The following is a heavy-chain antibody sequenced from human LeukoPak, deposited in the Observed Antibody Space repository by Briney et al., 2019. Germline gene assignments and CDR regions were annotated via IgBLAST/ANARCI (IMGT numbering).Heavy chain of an antibody. Sequence: PSETLSLTCAVSGVPFSNYYWSWVRQSPTKGLEWIGEINHSGYTNYNPSLKSRVTISIDTSKNQFSLMLTSVTAADTAVYYCTRAVAGHSDWGQGTLVTVSS. CDR3: TRAVAGHSD. CDR2: INHSGYT. D-gene: IGHD6-19*01. V-gene: IGHV4-34*01. CDR1: GVPFSNYY. J-gene: IGHJ4*02.